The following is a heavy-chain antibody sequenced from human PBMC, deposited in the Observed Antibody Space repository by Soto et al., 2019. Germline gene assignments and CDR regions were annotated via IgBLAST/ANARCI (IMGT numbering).Heavy chain of an antibody. CDR2: IYPGDSDT. V-gene: IGHV5-51*01. D-gene: IGHD3-3*01. J-gene: IGHJ5*02. CDR1: GYSFTSYW. Sequence: GASLKISCKGSGYSFTSYWIGWVRQMPGKGLEWMGIIYPGDSDTRYSPSFQGQVTISADKSISTAYLQWSSLKASDTAMYYCARLAETYYDFWSGYYTRRDWFDPWGQGTLVTVSS. CDR3: ARLAETYYDFWSGYYTRRDWFDP.